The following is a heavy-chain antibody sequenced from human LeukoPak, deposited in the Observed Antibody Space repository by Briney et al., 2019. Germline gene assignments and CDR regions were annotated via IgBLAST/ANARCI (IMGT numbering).Heavy chain of an antibody. D-gene: IGHD3-22*01. CDR3: ARGGNYYDSSGPADY. CDR2: INSDGIST. Sequence: PGGSLRLSCAVSRFICSRYWMHWLGQAPGKGLVWVSRINSDGISTSYADSVKGRFTISRDNAKNTLYLQMNSLRAEDTAVYYCARGGNYYDSSGPADYWGQGTLVTVSS. V-gene: IGHV3-74*01. CDR1: RFICSRYW. J-gene: IGHJ4*02.